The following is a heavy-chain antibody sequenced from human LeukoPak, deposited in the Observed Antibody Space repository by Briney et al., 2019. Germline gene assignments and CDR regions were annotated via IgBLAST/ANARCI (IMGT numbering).Heavy chain of an antibody. V-gene: IGHV3-23*01. CDR1: GFPFRSYP. CDR3: AKNPLLWFGPPSEYYFDY. Sequence: PGGSLRLPCPPSGFPFRSYPMSWARQAPGKGRGWVQVIGGSSGSTYYADSVKGRFTISRDNSKNTLYLQMNSLRAEDTAVYYCAKNPLLWFGPPSEYYFDYWGQGTLVTVSS. D-gene: IGHD3-10*01. J-gene: IGHJ4*02. CDR2: IGGSSGST.